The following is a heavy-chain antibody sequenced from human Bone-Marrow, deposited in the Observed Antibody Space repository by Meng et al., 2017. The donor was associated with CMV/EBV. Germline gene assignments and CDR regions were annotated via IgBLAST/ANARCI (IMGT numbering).Heavy chain of an antibody. Sequence: ASVKVSCKASGYTFTSYDINWVRQATGQGLEWMGWINPNSGGTNYAQKFQGRVTMTRDTSISTAYMELSRLRSDDTAVYYCARGKRAGSCNWFDPWGQGTLVTVSS. CDR2: INPNSGGT. V-gene: IGHV1-2*02. J-gene: IGHJ5*02. CDR1: GYTFTSYD. CDR3: ARGKRAGSCNWFDP.